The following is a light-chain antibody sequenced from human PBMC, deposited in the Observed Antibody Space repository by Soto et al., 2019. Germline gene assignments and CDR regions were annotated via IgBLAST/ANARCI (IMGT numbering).Light chain of an antibody. CDR3: QQYDNLHTPR. CDR2: DAS. CDR1: QDISNY. V-gene: IGKV1-33*01. J-gene: IGKJ4*02. Sequence: DIQMTQSPSSLSASVGDRVTITCQASQDISNYLNWYQHKPGKAPKLLIYDASNLETGVPSRFSGSGSGTDFTFTISSLQPEDIATYYCQQYDNLHTPRFGGGTKVEIK.